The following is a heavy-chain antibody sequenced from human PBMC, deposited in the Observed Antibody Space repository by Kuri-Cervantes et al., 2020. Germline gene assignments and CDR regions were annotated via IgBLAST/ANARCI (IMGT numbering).Heavy chain of an antibody. V-gene: IGHV3-30*18. CDR3: AKSPRR. J-gene: IGHJ4*02. Sequence: GESLKISCAASGFTFSSYGMHWVRQAPGKGLEWVAVISYDGSNKYYADSVKGRFTISRDNSKNTLYLQMNSLRAEDTAVYYCAKSPRRWGQGTPVTVSS. CDR1: GFTFSSYG. CDR2: ISYDGSNK.